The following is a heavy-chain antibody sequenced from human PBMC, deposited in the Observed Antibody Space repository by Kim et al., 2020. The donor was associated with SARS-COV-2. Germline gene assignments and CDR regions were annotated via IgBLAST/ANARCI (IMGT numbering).Heavy chain of an antibody. J-gene: IGHJ6*02. D-gene: IGHD3-10*01. CDR1: GGSISSSSYY. CDR3: AHYYGSGSYFSEYYGMDV. V-gene: IGHV4-39*01. CDR2: IYYSGST. Sequence: SETLSLTCTVSGGSISSSSYYWGWIRQPPGKGLEWIGSIYYSGSTYYNPSLKSRVTISVDTSKNQFSLKLSSVTAADTAVYYCAHYYGSGSYFSEYYGMDVWGQGTTVTVSS.